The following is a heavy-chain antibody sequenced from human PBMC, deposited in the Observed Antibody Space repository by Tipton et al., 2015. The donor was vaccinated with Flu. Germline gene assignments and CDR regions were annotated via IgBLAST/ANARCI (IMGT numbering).Heavy chain of an antibody. V-gene: IGHV4-61*02. Sequence: LRLSCSISGGFITSGSYYWSWIRQSAGRGLEWIGRIYTTGSVNYNPSLRGRVTIAGDTSRNHFSLQLTSVTAADTAMYFCARDVFPSVPSYYFDFWGPGALVTVSS. J-gene: IGHJ4*02. D-gene: IGHD2/OR15-2a*01. CDR1: GGFITSGSYY. CDR3: ARDVFPSVPSYYFDF. CDR2: IYTTGSV.